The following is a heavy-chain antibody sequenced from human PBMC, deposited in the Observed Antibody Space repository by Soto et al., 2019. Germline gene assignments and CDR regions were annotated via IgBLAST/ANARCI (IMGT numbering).Heavy chain of an antibody. CDR3: ARGWGYDSNDYYYAY. J-gene: IGHJ4*02. D-gene: IGHD3-22*01. Sequence: QVQLVQSGAEVRKPGSSVKVSCKASGGTFSRHAISWVRQAPGQGLEWMGGIIPIFGTANHAQKFQGRVTIIADESTSTVYMELSSLRSEDTAMYYCARGWGYDSNDYYYAYWGLGTLVTVSS. V-gene: IGHV1-69*01. CDR1: GGTFSRHA. CDR2: IIPIFGTA.